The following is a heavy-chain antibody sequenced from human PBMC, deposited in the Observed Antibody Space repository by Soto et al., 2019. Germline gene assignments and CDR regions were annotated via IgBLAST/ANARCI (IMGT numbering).Heavy chain of an antibody. CDR1: GFTFSSYS. CDR3: ARDDSSGGAFDI. Sequence: GGSLRLSCAASGFTFSSYSINWVRQAPGKGLEWVSYISSSSSTIYYADSVKGRFTISRDNAKNSLYLQMNSLRAEDTAVYYCARDDSSGGAFDIWGQGTMVTVSS. J-gene: IGHJ3*02. D-gene: IGHD6-19*01. CDR2: ISSSSSTI. V-gene: IGHV3-48*01.